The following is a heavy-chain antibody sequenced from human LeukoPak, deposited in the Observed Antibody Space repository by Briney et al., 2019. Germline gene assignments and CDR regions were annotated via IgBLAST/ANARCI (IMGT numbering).Heavy chain of an antibody. CDR2: ISYDGSNK. V-gene: IGHV3-30*03. D-gene: IGHD4-17*01. CDR3: AGDATTLYYFDY. CDR1: GFTFSSYG. J-gene: IGHJ4*02. Sequence: GSLRLSCAASGFTFSSYGMHWVRQAPGKGLEWVAVISYDGSNKYYADSVKGRFTISRDNSKNTLYLQMNSLRAEDTAVYYCAGDATTLYYFDYWGQGTLVTVSS.